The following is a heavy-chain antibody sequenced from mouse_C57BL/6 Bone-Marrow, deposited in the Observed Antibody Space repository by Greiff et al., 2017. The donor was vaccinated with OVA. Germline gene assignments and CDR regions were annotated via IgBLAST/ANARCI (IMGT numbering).Heavy chain of an antibody. CDR1: GYTFTSYW. V-gene: IGHV1-50*01. J-gene: IGHJ4*01. CDR2: IDPSDSYT. D-gene: IGHD1-1*01. Sequence: QVQLQQPGAELVKPGASVKLSCKASGYTFTSYWMQWVKQRPGQGLEWIGEIDPSDSYTNYNQKFKGKATLTVDTYSSTAYMQHSSMTYEDSAVYFCAKWVYYYGIIYGRYAIDYWGQGTSVPVSS. CDR3: AKWVYYYGIIYGRYAIDY.